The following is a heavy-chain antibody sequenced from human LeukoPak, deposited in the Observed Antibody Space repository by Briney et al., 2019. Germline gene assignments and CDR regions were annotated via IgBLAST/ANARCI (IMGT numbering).Heavy chain of an antibody. D-gene: IGHD2-8*01. V-gene: IGHV3-49*04. CDR1: GFTFGDYA. Sequence: PGGSLRLSYTASGFTFGDYAMSWVRQAPGKGPEWVGFIRSKAYGGTTEYAASVKGRFTISRDDSKSIAYLQMNSLKTEDTAVYYCTLEFSYINGWYDYWGQGTLVTVSS. J-gene: IGHJ4*02. CDR2: IRSKAYGGTT. CDR3: TLEFSYINGWYDY.